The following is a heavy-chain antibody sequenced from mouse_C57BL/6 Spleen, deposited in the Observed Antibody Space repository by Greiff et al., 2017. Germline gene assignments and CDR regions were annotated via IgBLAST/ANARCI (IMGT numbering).Heavy chain of an antibody. D-gene: IGHD1-1*01. Sequence: QVQLQQSGPGLVQPSQSLSITCTVSGFSLTSYGVHWVRQSPGKGLEWLGVIWRGGSTDYNAAFMSRLSITKDNSKSQVVFKMNSLQAADTAIYYCAKNYGRTYAMDYWGQGTSGTVSA. V-gene: IGHV2-5*01. CDR3: AKNYGRTYAMDY. J-gene: IGHJ4*01. CDR2: IWRGGST. CDR1: GFSLTSYG.